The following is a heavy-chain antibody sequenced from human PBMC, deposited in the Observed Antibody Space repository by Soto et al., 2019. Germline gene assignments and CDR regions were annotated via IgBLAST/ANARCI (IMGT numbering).Heavy chain of an antibody. CDR2: IYYSGST. V-gene: IGHV4-39*01. CDR1: GGSISSSSYY. D-gene: IGHD2-2*01. Sequence: QLQLQESGPGLVKPSETLSLTCTVSGGSISSSSYYWGWIRQPPGKGLEWIGSIYYSGSTYYNPSLKSRVTISVDTSKNQFSLKLSSVTAADTAVYYCARRDPAGEDYYYMDVWGKGTTVTVSS. J-gene: IGHJ6*03. CDR3: ARRDPAGEDYYYMDV.